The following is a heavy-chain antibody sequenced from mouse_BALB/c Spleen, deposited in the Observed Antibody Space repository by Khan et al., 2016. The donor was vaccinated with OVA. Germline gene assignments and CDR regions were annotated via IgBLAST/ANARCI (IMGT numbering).Heavy chain of an antibody. J-gene: IGHJ3*01. CDR3: ARGGGNSRFAY. CDR1: GYTFTDFA. V-gene: IGHV1S137*01. D-gene: IGHD2-1*01. CDR2: ISTYYGDA. Sequence: LEESGAELVRPGVSVKISCKGSGYTFTDFAMHWVKQSHAKSLEWIGVISTYYGDASYNQKFKGKATVTVDKSSSTAYMELARLTSEDSAIYYCARGGGNSRFAYWGQGTLVTVSA.